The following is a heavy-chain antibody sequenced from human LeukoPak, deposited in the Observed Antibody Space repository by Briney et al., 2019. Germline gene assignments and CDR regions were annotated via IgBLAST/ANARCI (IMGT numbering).Heavy chain of an antibody. Sequence: GGSLRLSCAASGFTFDDYAMHWVRQAPGKGLEWVSGTSWNSGSIGYADSVKGRFTISRDNAKSSLYLQMNSLRAEDTALYYCAKDRGYSGYDPRPYYYYMDVWGKGTTVTISS. V-gene: IGHV3-9*01. CDR2: TSWNSGSI. CDR1: GFTFDDYA. CDR3: AKDRGYSGYDPRPYYYYMDV. D-gene: IGHD5-12*01. J-gene: IGHJ6*03.